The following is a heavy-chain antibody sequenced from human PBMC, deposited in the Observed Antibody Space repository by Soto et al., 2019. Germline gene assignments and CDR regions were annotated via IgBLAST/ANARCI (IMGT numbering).Heavy chain of an antibody. CDR1: GASIGTNNW. Sequence: QVQLQESGPGLVEPSGTLSLTCAVSGASIGTNNWWSWVRQPPGKGLEWIGEVYHSGTTNCNPSLKSRVTISIDNSKNQFSLRLTSMTAADTAVYYCAVPGDGDFAYWSQGTLVTVSS. J-gene: IGHJ4*02. V-gene: IGHV4-4*02. CDR3: AVPGDGDFAY. CDR2: VYHSGTT.